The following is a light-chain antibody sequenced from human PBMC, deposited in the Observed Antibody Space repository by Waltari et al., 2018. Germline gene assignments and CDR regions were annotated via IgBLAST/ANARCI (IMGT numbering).Light chain of an antibody. J-gene: IGLJ3*02. CDR3: AVWDDSLNGWV. V-gene: IGLV1-44*01. CDR2: INN. Sequence: QSVVTQPPSASGTPGQSVTISCSGSSSNIGSNSVHWSQQLPGTGPNLLIFINNKRPSGVPDRISGSKSGTSASLAISGLQSEDEANYYCAVWDDSLNGWVFGGGTKLTVL. CDR1: SSNIGSNS.